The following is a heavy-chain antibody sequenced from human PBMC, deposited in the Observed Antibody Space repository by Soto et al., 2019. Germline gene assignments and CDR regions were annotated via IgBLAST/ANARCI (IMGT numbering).Heavy chain of an antibody. CDR1: GGSISSSNW. V-gene: IGHV4-4*02. D-gene: IGHD2-8*01. CDR2: IYHSVST. Sequence: ASETLSLTCAVSGGSISSSNWWSWVRQPPGKGLEWIGEIYHSVSTNYNPSLKSRVTISVDKSKNQFSLKLSSVTAADTAVYYCARVYCTNGVCYVYGMDVWGQGTTVTVSS. J-gene: IGHJ6*02. CDR3: ARVYCTNGVCYVYGMDV.